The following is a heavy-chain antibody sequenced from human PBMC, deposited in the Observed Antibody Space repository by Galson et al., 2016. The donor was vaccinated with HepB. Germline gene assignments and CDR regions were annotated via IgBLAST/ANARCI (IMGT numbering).Heavy chain of an antibody. J-gene: IGHJ4*02. CDR2: LTWNGGII. D-gene: IGHD6-19*01. Sequence: SLRLSCAASGFIFGDYAMSWVRQSPGKGLEWVSGLTWNGGIIGYADSVKGRFTISRDNARNFLFLQTNNLRSEDTALYYCAKGIGSGWSDYWGPGTLVSVSS. CDR1: GFIFGDYA. CDR3: AKGIGSGWSDY. V-gene: IGHV3-9*01.